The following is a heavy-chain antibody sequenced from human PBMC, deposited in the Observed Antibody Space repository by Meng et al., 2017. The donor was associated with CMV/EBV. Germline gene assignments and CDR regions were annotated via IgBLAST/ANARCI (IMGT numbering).Heavy chain of an antibody. D-gene: IGHD1-26*01. CDR3: ARDPGSYSAYFDY. CDR1: GFTFSSYA. Sequence: GESLKISCAASGFTFSSYAMHWVRQAPGKGLEWVAVISYDGSNKYYADSVKGRFTISRDNSKNTLYLQMNSLRAEDTAVYYCARDPGSYSAYFDYWGQGTLVTVSS. J-gene: IGHJ4*02. V-gene: IGHV3-30*04. CDR2: ISYDGSNK.